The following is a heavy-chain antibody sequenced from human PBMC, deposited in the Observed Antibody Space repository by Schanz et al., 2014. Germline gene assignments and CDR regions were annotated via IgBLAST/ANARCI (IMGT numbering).Heavy chain of an antibody. Sequence: EVKLVESGGGAVRPGGSLRLSCAASGFTLSSYWMHWVRQVPGKGLEWVSFTNGDGTNAKYADSVKGRFTISRDNAKRTLSLQMISLRAEDTAIYFCTRSYYEFSWGSYRFRAFDIWRQGTTVIVSS. CDR3: TRSYYEFSWGSYRFRAFDI. CDR2: TNGDGTNA. D-gene: IGHD3-16*02. V-gene: IGHV3-74*01. J-gene: IGHJ3*02. CDR1: GFTLSSYW.